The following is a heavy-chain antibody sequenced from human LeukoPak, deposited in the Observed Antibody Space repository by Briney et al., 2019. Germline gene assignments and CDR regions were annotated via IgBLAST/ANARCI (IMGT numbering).Heavy chain of an antibody. V-gene: IGHV1-2*04. J-gene: IGHJ4*02. CDR1: GYTFTDYY. Sequence: EASVKVSCKASGYTFTDYYMHWVRQAPGQGLEWMGWINPNSGGTNYAQKFQGWVTMTRDTSISTAYMELSRLRSDDTAVYYCARAGTVEMTPLDYWGQGTLVTVSS. CDR2: INPNSGGT. D-gene: IGHD5-24*01. CDR3: ARAGTVEMTPLDY.